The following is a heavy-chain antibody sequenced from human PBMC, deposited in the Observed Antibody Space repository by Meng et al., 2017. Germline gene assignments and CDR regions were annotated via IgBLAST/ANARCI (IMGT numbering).Heavy chain of an antibody. CDR2: INPSGGST. CDR1: GYTFTSYY. CDR3: AREVPLSMVRGVNDAFDI. Sequence: ASVKVSCKASGYTFTSYYMHWVRQAPGQGLEWMGIINPSGGSTSYAQKFQGRVTMTRDTSTSTVYMELSSLRSEDTAVYYCAREVPLSMVRGVNDAFDIWGQGTMVTVS. J-gene: IGHJ3*02. V-gene: IGHV1-46*01. D-gene: IGHD3-10*01.